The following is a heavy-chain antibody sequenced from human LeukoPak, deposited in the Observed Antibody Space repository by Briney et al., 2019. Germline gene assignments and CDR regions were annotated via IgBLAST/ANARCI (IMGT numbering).Heavy chain of an antibody. CDR1: GFTFSSYG. J-gene: IGHJ3*02. CDR3: ARDRGSGAFDI. CDR2: IWYDGSNK. Sequence: GGSLRLSCAASGFTFSSYGMHWVRQAPGKGLEWVAVIWYDGSNKYYADSVKGRFTISRDNSKNTLYLQMNSPRAEDTAVYYRARDRGSGAFDIWGQGTMVTVSS. D-gene: IGHD3-16*01. V-gene: IGHV3-33*01.